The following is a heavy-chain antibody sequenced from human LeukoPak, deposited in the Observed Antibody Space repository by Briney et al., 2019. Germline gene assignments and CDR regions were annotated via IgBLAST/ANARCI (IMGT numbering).Heavy chain of an antibody. Sequence: GGSLRLSCAASGFTFSSYNINWVRQAPGKGLEWVSHISSTSSTIYYADSVKGRFTVSRDNAKNSLYLQMNSLRAEDTAVYYCARARGYGSGSYVSDYWGQGTLVTVSS. V-gene: IGHV3-48*04. CDR2: ISSTSSTI. J-gene: IGHJ4*02. CDR3: ARARGYGSGSYVSDY. CDR1: GFTFSSYN. D-gene: IGHD3-10*01.